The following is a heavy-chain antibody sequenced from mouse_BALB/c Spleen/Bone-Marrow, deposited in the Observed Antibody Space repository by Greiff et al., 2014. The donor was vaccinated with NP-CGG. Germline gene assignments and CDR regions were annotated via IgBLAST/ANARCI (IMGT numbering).Heavy chain of an antibody. D-gene: IGHD2-13*01. V-gene: IGHV1S81*02. CDR1: GYTFTSYW. Sequence: QVQLKESGAELVKPGTSVKLSCKTSGYTFTSYWMHWVKQRPGQGLEWIGEINPSNGRTNYNEKFKNKATLTVDKSSSTAYMQLSSLTSEDSAVYCCARTYGDSPYFYGMDYWGQGTSVTVSS. J-gene: IGHJ4*01. CDR3: ARTYGDSPYFYGMDY. CDR2: INPSNGRT.